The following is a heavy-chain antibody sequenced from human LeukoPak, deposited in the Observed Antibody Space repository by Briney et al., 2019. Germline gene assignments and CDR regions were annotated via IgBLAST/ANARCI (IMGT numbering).Heavy chain of an antibody. CDR3: ANEYSKGDV. V-gene: IGHV3-23*01. J-gene: IGHJ3*01. CDR1: GFYFNNND. Sequence: WGSLRLSCAASGFYFNNNDMSWVRQAPGKRLEWVSSIRGSGGRTYYADSVKGRFTISRDNSKNTLYLQMNSLRVEGAAIYYCANEYSKGDVWGQGTMVTVSS. CDR2: IRGSGGRT. D-gene: IGHD1-26*01.